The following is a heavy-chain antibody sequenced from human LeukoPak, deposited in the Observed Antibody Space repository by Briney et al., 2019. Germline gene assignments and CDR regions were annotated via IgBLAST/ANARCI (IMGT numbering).Heavy chain of an antibody. V-gene: IGHV3-30-3*01. J-gene: IGHJ4*02. CDR3: ARDPEDSSGWPYFDY. CDR2: ISYDGSNK. CDR1: GFTFSSYA. Sequence: GGSLRLSCAASGFTFSSYAMHWVRQAPGKGLEWVAVISYDGSNKYYADPVKGRFTISRDNSKNTLYLQMNSLRAEDTAVYYCARDPEDSSGWPYFDYWGQGTLVTVSS. D-gene: IGHD6-19*01.